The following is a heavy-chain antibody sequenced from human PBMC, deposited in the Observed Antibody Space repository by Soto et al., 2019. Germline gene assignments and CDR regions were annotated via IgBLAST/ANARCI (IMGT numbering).Heavy chain of an antibody. J-gene: IGHJ4*02. CDR1: GYTFTSYG. CDR2: ISGYNGDT. V-gene: IGHV1-18*01. CDR3: ARAPQTVAGAAIWY. D-gene: IGHD6-13*01. Sequence: ASVKVSCKASGYTFTSYGISWVRQAPGQGLEWMGWISGYNGDTNYARKYQGRVTMTTDTSTSTAYMELRSLRSDDTAVYYCARAPQTVAGAAIWYWGQGTLVTVSS.